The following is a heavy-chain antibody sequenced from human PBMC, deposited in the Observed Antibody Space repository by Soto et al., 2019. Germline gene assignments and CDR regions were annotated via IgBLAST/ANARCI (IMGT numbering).Heavy chain of an antibody. V-gene: IGHV3-48*01. CDR2: ISSSSSTI. Sequence: EVQLVESGGGLVQPGGSLRLSCAASGFTFSSYSMNWVRQAPGKGLEWVSYISSSSSTIYYADSVKGRFTISRDNAKNSLYLQMNSLRAEDTAVYYCARVRYGSGSYVFDYWGQGTLVTVSS. J-gene: IGHJ4*02. D-gene: IGHD3-10*01. CDR3: ARVRYGSGSYVFDY. CDR1: GFTFSSYS.